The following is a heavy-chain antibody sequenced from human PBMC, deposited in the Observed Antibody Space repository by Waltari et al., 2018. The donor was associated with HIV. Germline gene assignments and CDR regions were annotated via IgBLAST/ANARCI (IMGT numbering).Heavy chain of an antibody. D-gene: IGHD1-26*01. V-gene: IGHV3-23*01. Sequence: EIQLLESGGGLVQPGGSLRLSCAASGFLFDNHGLSWVLQVPGKWLGLVSAIGGIGATIYYADSVKGRVTVSRDNSKNTLYLQMHSLRVEDTAVYYCTKLTDSATTDWGQGTPVTVSS. CDR2: IGGIGATI. J-gene: IGHJ4*02. CDR3: TKLTDSATTD. CDR1: GFLFDNHG.